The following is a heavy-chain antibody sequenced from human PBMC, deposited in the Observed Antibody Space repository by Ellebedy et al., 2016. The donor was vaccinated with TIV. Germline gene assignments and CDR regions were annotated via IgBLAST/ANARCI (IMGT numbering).Heavy chain of an antibody. CDR1: GFTFSSYG. V-gene: IGHV3-30*03. Sequence: PGGSLRLSCAASGFTFSSYGMHWVRQAPGKGLEWVAVISYDGSNKYYADSVKGRFTISRDNSKNTLYLQMNSLRAEDTAVYYCARDYYDSSGYILGYWGQGTLVTVSS. CDR3: ARDYYDSSGYILGY. D-gene: IGHD3-22*01. CDR2: ISYDGSNK. J-gene: IGHJ4*02.